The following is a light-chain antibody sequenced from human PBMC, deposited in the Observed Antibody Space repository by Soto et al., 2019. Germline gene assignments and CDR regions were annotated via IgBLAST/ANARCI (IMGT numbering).Light chain of an antibody. CDR1: TSDVGGYDR. CDR3: SSYAGSSNV. Sequence: QSALTQPASVTGSPGQSITISCTGTTSDVGGYDRVSWFQQYPGTAPKLMIYEVTNRPSGVSDRFSGSKSVNTASLTISGLQPEDEADYYCSSYAGSSNVFGTGTKLTVL. V-gene: IGLV2-14*01. J-gene: IGLJ1*01. CDR2: EVT.